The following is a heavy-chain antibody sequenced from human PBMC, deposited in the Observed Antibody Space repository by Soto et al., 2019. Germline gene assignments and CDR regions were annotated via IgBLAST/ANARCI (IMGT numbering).Heavy chain of an antibody. J-gene: IGHJ4*02. CDR1: GYTFTSYG. V-gene: IGHV1-18*01. D-gene: IGHD3-9*01. CDR2: ISAYNGNT. CDR3: ARSTGYDILTGYQAPDY. Sequence: GASVKVSCKASGYTFTSYGINWVRQAPGQGLEWMGWISAYNGNTNYAQKLQGRVTMTTDTSTSTAYMELRSLRSDDTSVYYCARSTGYDILTGYQAPDYWGQGTLVTVSS.